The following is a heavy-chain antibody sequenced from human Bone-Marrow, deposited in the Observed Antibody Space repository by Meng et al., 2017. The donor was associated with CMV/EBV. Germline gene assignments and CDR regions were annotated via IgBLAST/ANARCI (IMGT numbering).Heavy chain of an antibody. V-gene: IGHV3-21*01. D-gene: IGHD2-2*03. CDR2: ISSSSSYI. CDR3: ARYGYCSSSSCYANYYYGMDV. CDR1: GFTFSSYS. Sequence: GESLKISCAASGFTFSSYSINWVRQAPGKGLEWVSSISSSSSYIYYADSVKGRFTISRDNAKNSLYLQMNSLRAEDTAVYYCARYGYCSSSSCYANYYYGMDVWGQGTTVTVSS. J-gene: IGHJ6*02.